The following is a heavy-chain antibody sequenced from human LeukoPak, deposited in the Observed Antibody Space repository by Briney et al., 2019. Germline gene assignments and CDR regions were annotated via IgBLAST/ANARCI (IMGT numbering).Heavy chain of an antibody. CDR1: GFTFSSYL. V-gene: IGHV3-7*01. CDR3: ARVFSSSWSRAPSDI. CDR2: INQDGSEK. J-gene: IGHJ3*02. Sequence: GGSLRLSCAASGFTFSSYLMSWVRQAPGKGLEWVANINQDGSEKYSVDSVKGRFTISRENSKNSLYLQMNSLRAEDTAVYYCARVFSSSWSRAPSDIWGQGTMVTVSS. D-gene: IGHD6-13*01.